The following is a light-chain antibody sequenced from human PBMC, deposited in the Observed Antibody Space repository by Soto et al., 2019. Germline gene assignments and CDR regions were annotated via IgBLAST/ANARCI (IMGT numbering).Light chain of an antibody. CDR1: SSDVGGYNY. CDR2: EVS. V-gene: IGLV2-14*01. CDR3: SSYPSSSTPDV. Sequence: QSALTQPASVSGSPGQSITISCTGTSSDVGGYNYVSWYQQHPGKAPKLMIYEVSNRPSGVSNRFSGSKSGNTASLTISGLQAQDEADYYCSSYPSSSTPDVFGTGTKVTVL. J-gene: IGLJ1*01.